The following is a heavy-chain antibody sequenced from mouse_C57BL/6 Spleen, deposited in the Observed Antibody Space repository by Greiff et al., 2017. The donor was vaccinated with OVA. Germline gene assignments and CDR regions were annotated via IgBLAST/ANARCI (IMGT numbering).Heavy chain of an antibody. CDR1: GYTFTSYW. CDR3: ARSDYGRAMDY. D-gene: IGHD1-1*01. V-gene: IGHV1-64*01. Sequence: QVQLQQPGAELVKPGASVKLSCKASGYTFTSYWMHWVKQRPGQGLEWIGMIHPNSGSTNYNEKFKSKATLTVDKSSSTAYMQLSSLTSEDSAVYYCARSDYGRAMDYWGQGTSVTVSS. CDR2: IHPNSGST. J-gene: IGHJ4*01.